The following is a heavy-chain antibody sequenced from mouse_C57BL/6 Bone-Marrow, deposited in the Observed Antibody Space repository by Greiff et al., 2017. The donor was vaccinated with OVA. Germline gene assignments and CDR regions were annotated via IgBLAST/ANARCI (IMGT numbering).Heavy chain of an antibody. CDR3: ARKLTGTPEYYFDY. D-gene: IGHD4-1*01. V-gene: IGHV5-17*01. CDR1: GFTFSDYG. Sequence: EVMLVESGGGLVKPGGSLKLSCAATGFTFSDYGMHWVRQAPEKGLEWVAYISSGSSTIYYADTVKGRFTISRDNAKNTLFLQMTRLRSEDTAMYYCARKLTGTPEYYFDYWGQGTTLTVSS. J-gene: IGHJ2*01. CDR2: ISSGSSTI.